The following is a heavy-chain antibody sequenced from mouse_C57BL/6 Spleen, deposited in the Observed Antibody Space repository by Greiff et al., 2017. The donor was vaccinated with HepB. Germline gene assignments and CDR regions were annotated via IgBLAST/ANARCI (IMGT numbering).Heavy chain of an antibody. Sequence: EVQGVESGAELVRPGASVKLSCTASGFNIKDDYMHWVKQRPEQGLEWIGWIDPENGDTEYASKFQGKATITADTSSNTAYLQLSSLTSEDTAVYYCTITTVEAYFDYWGQGTTLTVSS. CDR2: IDPENGDT. CDR3: TITTVEAYFDY. CDR1: GFNIKDDY. J-gene: IGHJ2*01. D-gene: IGHD1-1*01. V-gene: IGHV14-4*01.